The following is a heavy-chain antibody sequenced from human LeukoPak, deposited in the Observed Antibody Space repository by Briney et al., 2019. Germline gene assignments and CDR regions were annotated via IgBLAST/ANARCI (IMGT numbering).Heavy chain of an antibody. Sequence: SVKVSCKASGGTFSSYAISWVRQAPGQGLEWMGGIIPIFGTANYAQKFQGRVTITADKSTSTAYMEPSSLRSEDTAVYYCARELHYYDSSGYPLGYWGQGTLVTVSS. V-gene: IGHV1-69*06. CDR3: ARELHYYDSSGYPLGY. CDR1: GGTFSSYA. D-gene: IGHD3-22*01. J-gene: IGHJ4*02. CDR2: IIPIFGTA.